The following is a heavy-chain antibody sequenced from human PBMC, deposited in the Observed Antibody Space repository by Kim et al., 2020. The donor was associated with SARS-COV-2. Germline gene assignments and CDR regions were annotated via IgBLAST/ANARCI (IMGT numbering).Heavy chain of an antibody. J-gene: IGHJ6*02. CDR3: ARLTKLNYYYYGLDV. CDR2: INHSGST. V-gene: IGHV4-34*01. Sequence: SETLSLTCAVYGGSFSYYYWNWIRQPPGKGLEWIGEINHSGSTSYNPSLKSRVTISVNTSKNQFSLKLSSVTAADTAVYYCARLTKLNYYYYGLDVWGQGTTVTVSS. D-gene: IGHD7-27*01. CDR1: GGSFSYYY.